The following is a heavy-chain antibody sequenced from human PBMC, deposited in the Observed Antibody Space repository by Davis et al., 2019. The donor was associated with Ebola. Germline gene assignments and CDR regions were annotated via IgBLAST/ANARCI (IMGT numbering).Heavy chain of an antibody. CDR3: ARGGGRIAAAFDY. D-gene: IGHD6-13*01. J-gene: IGHJ4*02. CDR1: GFTFSSYA. V-gene: IGHV3-64*02. Sequence: GESLKISCAASGFTFSSYAMHWVRQAPGKGLEYVSAISSNGGSTYYADSVKGRFTISRDNSKHKLYPQMGSLRDEDMAVYYCARGGGRIAAAFDYWGQGTLVTVSS. CDR2: ISSNGGST.